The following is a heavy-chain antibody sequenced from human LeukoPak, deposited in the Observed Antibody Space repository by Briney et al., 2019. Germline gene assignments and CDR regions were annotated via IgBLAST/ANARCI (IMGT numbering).Heavy chain of an antibody. Sequence: GASVKVSCKASGYTFTSYYMHWVRQAPGQGLEWMGIINPSGGSTSYAQKFQGRVTMTRDMSTSTVYMELSSLRSEDTAVYYCARVMGIAVAAILGYFDYWGQGTLVTVSS. CDR3: ARVMGIAVAAILGYFDY. CDR1: GYTFTSYY. CDR2: INPSGGST. J-gene: IGHJ4*02. V-gene: IGHV1-46*01. D-gene: IGHD6-19*01.